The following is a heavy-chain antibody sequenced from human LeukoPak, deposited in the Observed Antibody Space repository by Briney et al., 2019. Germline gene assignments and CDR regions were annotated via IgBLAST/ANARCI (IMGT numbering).Heavy chain of an antibody. CDR2: IYYSGST. V-gene: IGHV4-39*07. J-gene: IGHJ4*02. D-gene: IGHD4-17*01. Sequence: PSETLSLTCTVSGGSISSSSYYWGWIRQPPGKGLEWIGSIYYSGSTYYNPSLKSRVTISVDTSKNQFSLKLSSVTAADTAVYYCARGALDYGLWYYFDYWGQGTLVTVSS. CDR1: GGSISSSSYY. CDR3: ARGALDYGLWYYFDY.